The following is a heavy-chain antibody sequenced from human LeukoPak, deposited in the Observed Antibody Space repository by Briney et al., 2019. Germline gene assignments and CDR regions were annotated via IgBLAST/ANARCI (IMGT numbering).Heavy chain of an antibody. Sequence: PSETLSLTCTVSGGSVSSGSCYWSWIRQPPGKGLEWIGYIFYSGSTNCNPSLKSRVTMSVDTSKNQFSLKLSSVTAADTAVYYCARSVVRGVIAFGYWGQGTLVTVSS. D-gene: IGHD3-10*01. CDR3: ARSVVRGVIAFGY. CDR2: IFYSGST. J-gene: IGHJ4*02. CDR1: GGSVSSGSCY. V-gene: IGHV4-61*01.